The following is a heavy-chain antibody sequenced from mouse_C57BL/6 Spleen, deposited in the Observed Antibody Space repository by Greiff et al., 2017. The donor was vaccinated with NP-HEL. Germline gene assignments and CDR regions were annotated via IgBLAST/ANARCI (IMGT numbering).Heavy chain of an antibody. CDR2: IRLKSDNYAT. CDR3: TEYDYDWAY. J-gene: IGHJ3*01. CDR1: GFTFSNYW. V-gene: IGHV6-3*01. Sequence: EVKVEESGGGLVQPGGSMKLSCVASGFTFSNYWMNWVRQSPEKGLEWVAQIRLKSDNYATHYAESVKGRFTISRDDSKSSVYLQMNNLRAEDTGIYYCTEYDYDWAYWGQGTLVTVSA. D-gene: IGHD2-4*01.